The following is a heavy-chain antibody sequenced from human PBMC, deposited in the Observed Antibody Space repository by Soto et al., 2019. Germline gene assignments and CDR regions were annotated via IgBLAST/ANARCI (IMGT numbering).Heavy chain of an antibody. CDR1: GGSISSGAYY. CDR3: ARFPYGGGDWFDP. Sequence: PSEILSLTCTVSGGSISSGAYYWSWIRQHPGKGLEWIGYIYYSGSTYHNPSLTSRVTISIDTSKNQFSLKLSSVTAADTAVYYCARFPYGGGDWFDPWGQGTLVTVSS. D-gene: IGHD3-10*01. CDR2: IYYSGST. V-gene: IGHV4-31*03. J-gene: IGHJ5*02.